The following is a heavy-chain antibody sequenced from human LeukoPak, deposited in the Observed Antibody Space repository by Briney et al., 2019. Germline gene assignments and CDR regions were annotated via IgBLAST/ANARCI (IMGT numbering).Heavy chain of an antibody. CDR3: ARGVVPYYYGMDV. D-gene: IGHD2-2*01. CDR1: GGTFSSYA. J-gene: IGHJ6*02. V-gene: IGHV1-69*13. CDR2: IIPIFGTA. Sequence: SVKVSCMASGGTFSSYAISWVRQAPGQGLEWMGGIIPIFGTANYAQKFQGRVTITADESTSTAYMELSSLRSEDTAVYYCARGVVPYYYGMDVWGQGTTVTVSS.